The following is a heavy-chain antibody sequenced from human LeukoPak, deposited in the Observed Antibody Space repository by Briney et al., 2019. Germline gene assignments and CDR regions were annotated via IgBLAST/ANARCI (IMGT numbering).Heavy chain of an antibody. Sequence: SETLSLTCTVSGGSFSSYYWSWIRQPPGKGLEWIGYIYTTGTTSYNPSLKSRVTISVDTSKNQFSLKLSSVTAADTAVYYCASTYYDILTGRNWFDPWGQGTLVTVSS. V-gene: IGHV4-4*09. CDR2: IYTTGTT. D-gene: IGHD3-9*01. CDR1: GGSFSSYY. J-gene: IGHJ5*02. CDR3: ASTYYDILTGRNWFDP.